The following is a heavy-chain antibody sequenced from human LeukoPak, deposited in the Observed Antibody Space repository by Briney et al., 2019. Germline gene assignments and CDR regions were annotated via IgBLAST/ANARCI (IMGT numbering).Heavy chain of an antibody. D-gene: IGHD1-26*01. J-gene: IGHJ4*02. Sequence: PGGSLRLSCGASGFTFISYAMSWVRQGPGKGLEWVSYISGSGGSTQYADSVKGRFTISRDNSKNTLYLQMNSLRAEDTAVYYCAREAGSGSYYVPFDYWGQGTLVTVSS. CDR1: GFTFISYA. V-gene: IGHV3-23*01. CDR3: AREAGSGSYYVPFDY. CDR2: ISGSGGST.